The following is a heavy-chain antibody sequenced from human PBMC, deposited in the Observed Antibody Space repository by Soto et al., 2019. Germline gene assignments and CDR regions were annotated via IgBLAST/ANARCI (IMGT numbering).Heavy chain of an antibody. CDR2: INPNSGGT. CDR1: GYTFTGYY. D-gene: IGHD1-26*01. CDR3: AREDRGGAKGGWRY. J-gene: IGHJ4*02. Sequence: QVQLVQSGAEVEKPGASVKVSCKASGYTFTGYYMHWVRQAPGQGLEWMGWINPNSGGTNYAQKVQGWVTVARDTFISAAYMEVGRLRSDDTAVYYCAREDRGGAKGGWRYWGQRTPVTVSS. V-gene: IGHV1-2*04.